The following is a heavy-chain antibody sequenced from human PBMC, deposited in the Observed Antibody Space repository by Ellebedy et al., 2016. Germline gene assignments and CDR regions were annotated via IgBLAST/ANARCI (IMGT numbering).Heavy chain of an antibody. J-gene: IGHJ4*02. CDR1: RFSFSNFF. V-gene: IGHV3-23*01. D-gene: IGHD1-14*01. CDR2: ISADGGST. CDR3: RPGHYSDS. Sequence: GESLKISRATSRFSFSNFFMSWVRQTPGKGLEWVSRISADGGSTYLADSVKGRFTISRDNSKNTLYLQMHSLRVDDTAVYYCRPGHYSDSWGQGTLVTVSS.